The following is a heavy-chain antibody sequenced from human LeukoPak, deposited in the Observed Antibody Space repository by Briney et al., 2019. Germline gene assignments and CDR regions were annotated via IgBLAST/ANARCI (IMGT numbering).Heavy chain of an antibody. D-gene: IGHD4-17*01. Sequence: PGGSLRLSCAAAGFTFSNYGIHWVRQAPGKGLEWVALIWYNGSMTYYADSVKGRFTISRDNSKNTLYLQMNSLRAEDTAVYYCAKAGVDYGVDFDYWGQGTLVTVSS. CDR2: IWYNGSMT. CDR3: AKAGVDYGVDFDY. J-gene: IGHJ4*02. CDR1: GFTFSNYG. V-gene: IGHV3-33*06.